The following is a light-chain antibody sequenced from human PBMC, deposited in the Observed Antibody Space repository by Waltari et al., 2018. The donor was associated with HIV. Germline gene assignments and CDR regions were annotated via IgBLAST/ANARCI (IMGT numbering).Light chain of an antibody. Sequence: QSALTQPASVSGSPGQSITISCTGYNYVSWHQQHPGKAPKLMIYEVSNRPSGVSNRFSGSKSDNTASLTISGLQAEDEADYYCSSYTSSSTVVFGGGTKLTVL. CDR1: YNY. J-gene: IGLJ2*01. CDR3: SSYTSSSTVV. V-gene: IGLV2-14*01. CDR2: EVS.